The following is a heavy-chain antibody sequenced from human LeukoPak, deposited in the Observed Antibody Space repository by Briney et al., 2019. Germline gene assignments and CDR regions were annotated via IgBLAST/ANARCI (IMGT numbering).Heavy chain of an antibody. D-gene: IGHD1-1*01. Sequence: PGGSLRLSCAASGFAFSTYNMNWVRQAPGKGLEWVSYISSSSSTIFYADSVKGRFTISRDNAKNSLYLQMNSLRAEDTAVYYCARDPATGTTNDPTMGYWGQGTLVTVSS. J-gene: IGHJ4*02. V-gene: IGHV3-48*01. CDR3: ARDPATGTTNDPTMGY. CDR1: GFAFSTYN. CDR2: ISSSSSTI.